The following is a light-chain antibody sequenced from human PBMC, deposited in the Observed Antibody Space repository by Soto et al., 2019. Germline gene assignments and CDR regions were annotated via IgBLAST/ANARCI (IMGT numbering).Light chain of an antibody. CDR3: QQLYSYPLT. CDR2: AAS. Sequence: IQVTQSPSSLSASVGDRVTITCRASQGITSYLAWYQQKPGKAPKLLIYAASALQTGVSSRFSGSRYGTDFALTISNLQPEDFATYFCQQLYSYPLTFGGGTPVEF. V-gene: IGKV1-9*01. J-gene: IGKJ4*01. CDR1: QGITSY.